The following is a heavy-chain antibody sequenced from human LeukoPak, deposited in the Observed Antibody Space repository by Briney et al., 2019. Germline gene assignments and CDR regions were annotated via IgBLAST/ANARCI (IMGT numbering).Heavy chain of an antibody. CDR3: ARDGTYSEYYFDY. V-gene: IGHV4-59*01. J-gene: IGHJ4*02. Sequence: SEPLSLTCTVSGGSINSYYWSWLRKPPGKGLEWIGYIYYSGSTNYSPSLKGRVTISVDTSKNQFSLMLSSVTAADTAVYYCARDGTYSEYYFDYWGQGTLVTVSS. D-gene: IGHD1-26*01. CDR1: GGSINSYY. CDR2: IYYSGST.